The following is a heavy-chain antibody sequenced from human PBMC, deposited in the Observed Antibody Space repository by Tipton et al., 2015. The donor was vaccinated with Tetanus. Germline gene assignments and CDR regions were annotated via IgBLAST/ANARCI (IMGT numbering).Heavy chain of an antibody. CDR3: AGPGGFVGIYFPS. D-gene: IGHD3-16*01. CDR2: IYESGDT. J-gene: IGHJ4*02. V-gene: IGHV4-39*01. CDR1: GASIRGGTFY. Sequence: PSETLSLTCTVSGASIRGGTFYWGWIRQPPGKGLEWIGSIYESGDTYYIPSLKSRVTISVDTSTNHFSLKLNAMTAAATAVFSCAGPGGFVGIYFPSWGQGALVPVSS.